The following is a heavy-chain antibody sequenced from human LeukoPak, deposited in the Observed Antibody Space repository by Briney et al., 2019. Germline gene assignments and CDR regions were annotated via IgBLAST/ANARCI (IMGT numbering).Heavy chain of an antibody. Sequence: PSETLSLTCAGYGLSCSGYYWSWIRQPPGKGLEWIGEINHSGSTNYKPFLKSRVTIYVHTSKNQFSLTPSSVTAADTAVYYCARGAGPYYDSSGYYDGTSNWFDPWGQGTLVTVSS. V-gene: IGHV4-34*01. D-gene: IGHD3-22*01. CDR3: ARGAGPYYDSSGYYDGTSNWFDP. J-gene: IGHJ5*02. CDR1: GLSCSGYY. CDR2: INHSGST.